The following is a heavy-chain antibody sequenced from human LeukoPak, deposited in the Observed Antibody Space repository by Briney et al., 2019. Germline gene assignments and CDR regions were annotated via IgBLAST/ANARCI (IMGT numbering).Heavy chain of an antibody. D-gene: IGHD4-11*01. J-gene: IGHJ6*02. CDR1: GFTFSSYA. Sequence: PGGSLRLSCAASGFTFSSYAMSWVRQAPGKGLEWVSAISGSGGSTYYADSVKGRFTISRDNSKNTLYLQMNSLRAEDTAVYYCATLPTVTTGYYYGMDVWGQGTTVTVSS. CDR3: ATLPTVTTGYYYGMDV. V-gene: IGHV3-23*01. CDR2: ISGSGGST.